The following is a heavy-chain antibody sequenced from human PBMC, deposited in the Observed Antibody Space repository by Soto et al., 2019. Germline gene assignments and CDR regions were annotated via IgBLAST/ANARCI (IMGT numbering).Heavy chain of an antibody. Sequence: SVKVSCEACRYTFTSYGICWVRQAPGQGLEWMGWISAYNGNTNYAQKLQGRVTMTTDTSTSTAYMELRSLRSDDTAVYYCARDSPPVDYWGQGTLVTVSS. J-gene: IGHJ4*02. CDR1: RYTFTSYG. CDR2: ISAYNGNT. V-gene: IGHV1-18*01. CDR3: ARDSPPVDY.